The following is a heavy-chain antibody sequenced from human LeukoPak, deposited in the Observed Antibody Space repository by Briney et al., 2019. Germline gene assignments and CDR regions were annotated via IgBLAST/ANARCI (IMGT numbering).Heavy chain of an antibody. Sequence: SESLSLTCTVSGGSISSYYWSWIRQPPGKGLEWIGYIYYSGSTNYNPSLKSRVTISVDTSKNQFSLKLSSVTAADTAVYYCARDTTGFDYWGQGTLVTVSS. CDR2: IYYSGST. V-gene: IGHV4-59*12. D-gene: IGHD4-17*01. CDR3: ARDTTGFDY. CDR1: GGSISSYY. J-gene: IGHJ4*02.